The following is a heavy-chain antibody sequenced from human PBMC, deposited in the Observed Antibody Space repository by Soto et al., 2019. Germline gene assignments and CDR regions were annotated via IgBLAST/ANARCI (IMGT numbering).Heavy chain of an antibody. Sequence: QVQLVQSGAEVKKPGSSVKVSCKASGGTFSSYATSWVRQAPGQGLEWMGGIIPIFGTANYAQKFQGRVTITADESTSTAYMELSSLRSEDTAVYYCARGRWYYDSSGYPIDYWGQGTLVTVSS. D-gene: IGHD3-22*01. V-gene: IGHV1-69*01. CDR2: IIPIFGTA. J-gene: IGHJ4*02. CDR1: GGTFSSYA. CDR3: ARGRWYYDSSGYPIDY.